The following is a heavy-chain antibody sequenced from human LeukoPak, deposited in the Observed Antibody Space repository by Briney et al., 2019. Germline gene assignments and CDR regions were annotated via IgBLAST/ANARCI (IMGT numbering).Heavy chain of an antibody. V-gene: IGHV3-53*01. J-gene: IGHJ6*02. D-gene: IGHD6-19*01. CDR2: IYTDDQT. CDR3: AREVANGASYSSAWSV. Sequence: GGSLRLSCAASGFTVNSNYMNWVRQAPGKGLEWLSVIYTDDQTYYADAVKGRIIVSRDISKNTLYLQVNNVTAEDTAIYYCAREVANGASYSSAWSVWGQGTTVSVSS. CDR1: GFTVNSNY.